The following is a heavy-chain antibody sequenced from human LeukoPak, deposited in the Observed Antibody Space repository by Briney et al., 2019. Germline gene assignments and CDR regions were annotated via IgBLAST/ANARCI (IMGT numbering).Heavy chain of an antibody. CDR3: ASRTPKTNGYCSGGSCYSRGPFDY. CDR1: GGSFSGYY. D-gene: IGHD2-15*01. V-gene: IGHV4-34*01. CDR2: INHSGST. Sequence: SETLSLTCAVYGGSFSGYYWSWVRQPPGKGLEWIGEINHSGSTNYNPSLKSRVTISVDTSKNQFSLKLSSVTAADTAVYYCASRTPKTNGYCSGGSCYSRGPFDYWGQGTLVTVSS. J-gene: IGHJ4*02.